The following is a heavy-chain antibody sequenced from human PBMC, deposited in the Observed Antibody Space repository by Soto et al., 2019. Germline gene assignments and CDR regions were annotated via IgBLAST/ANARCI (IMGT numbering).Heavy chain of an antibody. Sequence: PSETLSLTCTVSGGSVSSGSYYWSWIRQPPGKGLEWIGYIYYSGSTNYNPSLKSRVTISVDTSKNQFSLKLSSVTAADTAVHYCARASTGHDFWSGYNHIAIDVWGQGTTVT. CDR3: ARASTGHDFWSGYNHIAIDV. J-gene: IGHJ6*02. CDR1: GGSVSSGSYY. V-gene: IGHV4-61*01. CDR2: IYYSGST. D-gene: IGHD3-3*01.